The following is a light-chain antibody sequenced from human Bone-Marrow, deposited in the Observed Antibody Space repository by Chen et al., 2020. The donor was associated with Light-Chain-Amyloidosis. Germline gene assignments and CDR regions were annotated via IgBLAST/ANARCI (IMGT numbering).Light chain of an antibody. CDR2: GPS. CDR1: QTISSNY. V-gene: IGKV3-20*01. CDR3: QQYGTSPLT. Sequence: ESVLTQSPGTLSLSPGEGANLSCRASQTISSNYLTWYQQKFGQAPRLLIYGPSSRATGIPDRFTGSGSGTDFTLTINRLEPEDFAMYYCQQYGTSPLTFGGGTKVEIK. J-gene: IGKJ4*01.